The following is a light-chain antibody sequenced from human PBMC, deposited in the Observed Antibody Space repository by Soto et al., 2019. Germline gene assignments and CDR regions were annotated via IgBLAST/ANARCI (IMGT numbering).Light chain of an antibody. CDR1: QSVLSSSNNRNY. V-gene: IGKV4-1*01. CDR2: WAS. CDR3: QHYYSIPWT. Sequence: DIVMTQSPDSLAVSLGERATINCKSSQSVLSSSNNRNYLAWYQQKSGQPPKLLIYWASTRESGVPDRFSGSGSGTDFTLTISSLQAEDVAAYYCQHYYSIPWTFGQGTRVESK. J-gene: IGKJ1*01.